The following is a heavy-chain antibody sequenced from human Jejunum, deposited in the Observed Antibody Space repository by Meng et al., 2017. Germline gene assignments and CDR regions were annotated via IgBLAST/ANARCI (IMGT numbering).Heavy chain of an antibody. Sequence: GQLQESGAVLEKPAQTLSLTCTVSGGSISSECYYGRGNRQHPGKALEWIGYHNYSGNIYYNPSLKSRVTMSVDSSKNQFSLKLTSVTAADTAVYYCARALGTYGTFFDYWGQGTLVTVSS. CDR3: ARALGTYGTFFDY. J-gene: IGHJ4*02. D-gene: IGHD2-8*01. V-gene: IGHV4-31*03. CDR1: GGSISSECYY. CDR2: HNYSGNI.